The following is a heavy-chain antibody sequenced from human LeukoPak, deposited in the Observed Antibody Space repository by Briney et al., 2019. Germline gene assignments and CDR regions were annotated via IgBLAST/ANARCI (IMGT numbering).Heavy chain of an antibody. D-gene: IGHD3-16*01. V-gene: IGHV3-23*01. J-gene: IGHJ4*02. CDR3: AKGRGAVWPNSRENDH. CDR1: GFTFGDYA. CDR2: ISGGGSST. Sequence: PGGSLRLSCAASGFTFGDYAMSWVRQAPGRGLEWLSTISGGGSSTAYADSVKGRFTISRDNSKNTLYLEMNSLRAEDTALYYCAKGRGAVWPNSRENDHWGQGTLVTVSS.